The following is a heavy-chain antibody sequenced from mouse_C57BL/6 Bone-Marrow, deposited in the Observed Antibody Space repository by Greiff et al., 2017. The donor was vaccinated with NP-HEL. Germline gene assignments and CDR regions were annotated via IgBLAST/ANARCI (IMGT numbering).Heavy chain of an antibody. J-gene: IGHJ1*03. D-gene: IGHD1-1*01. CDR2: ISSGGDYI. CDR3: TRGHYYGSSYDRYFDV. V-gene: IGHV5-9-1*02. CDR1: GFTFSSYA. Sequence: EVKLVESGEGLVKPGGSLKLSCAASGFTFSSYAMSWVRQTPEKRLEWVAYISSGGDYIYYADTVKGRFTISRDNARNTLYLQMSSLKSEDTAMYYCTRGHYYGSSYDRYFDVWGTGTTVTVSS.